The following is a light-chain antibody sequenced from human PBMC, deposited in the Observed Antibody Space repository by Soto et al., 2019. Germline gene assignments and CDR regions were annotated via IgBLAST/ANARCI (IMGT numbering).Light chain of an antibody. J-gene: IGKJ1*01. CDR3: MQALQTWT. CDR2: LGS. Sequence: DIVMTQSPLSLPVTPGEPASISCRSSQSLLHSNAYNYLDWYLQKPGQSPRLLIYLGSNRASGVPDRFSGSVSGTDFTLKISRVEAEDVGVYYCMQALQTWTFGQGTK. CDR1: QSLLHSNAYNY. V-gene: IGKV2-28*01.